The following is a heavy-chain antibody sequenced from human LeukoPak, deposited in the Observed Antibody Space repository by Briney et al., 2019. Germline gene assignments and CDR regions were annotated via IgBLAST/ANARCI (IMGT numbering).Heavy chain of an antibody. Sequence: GGSLRLSCAASGFTFSDYYMSWIRQAPGKGLEWVSYISSSGSTIYYADSVKGRFTISRDNAKNSLYLQMNSLRAEDTAVYYCARGALAYCGGDCYSSIRPYYYYGMDVWGQGTTVTVSS. CDR1: GFTFSDYY. CDR3: ARGALAYCGGDCYSSIRPYYYYGMDV. CDR2: ISSSGSTI. V-gene: IGHV3-11*01. J-gene: IGHJ6*02. D-gene: IGHD2-21*02.